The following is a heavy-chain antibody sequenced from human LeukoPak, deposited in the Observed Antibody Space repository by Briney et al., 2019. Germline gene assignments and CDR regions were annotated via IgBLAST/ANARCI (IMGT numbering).Heavy chain of an antibody. CDR3: ARDFRGSVDY. CDR1: GGSISSYY. J-gene: IGHJ4*02. D-gene: IGHD3-16*01. Sequence: PSETLSLTCTVSGGSISSYYWSWIRQPPGKGPEWIGYIYYSGSTNYNPSLKSRVTISVDTSKNQFSLKLSSVTAADTAVYYCARDFRGSVDYWGQGTLVTVSS. CDR2: IYYSGST. V-gene: IGHV4-59*12.